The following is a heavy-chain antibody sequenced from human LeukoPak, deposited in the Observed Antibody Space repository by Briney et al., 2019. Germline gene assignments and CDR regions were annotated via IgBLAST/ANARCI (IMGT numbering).Heavy chain of an antibody. CDR1: GGSISSYY. V-gene: IGHV4-4*09. CDR2: IYTRGST. J-gene: IGHJ6*03. Sequence: SETLSLTCTVSGGSISSYYGRWIRQPPGKGLEWCGYIYTRGSTNYNPSLKSRVAISVDTSKNQFSLKLSSVTAADTAVYYCARFYCSGGSCYYYYYMDVWGKGTTVTVSS. CDR3: ARFYCSGGSCYYYYYMDV. D-gene: IGHD2-15*01.